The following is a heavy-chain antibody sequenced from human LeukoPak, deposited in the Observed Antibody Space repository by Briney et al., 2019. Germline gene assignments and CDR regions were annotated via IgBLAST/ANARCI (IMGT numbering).Heavy chain of an antibody. J-gene: IGHJ4*02. V-gene: IGHV1-69*01. Sequence: SVKVSCKASGGTFSSYTINWVRQAPGQGLEWMGGIIPVFGTANYVQKFQGRVTITADESTSTAYMELRSLRSDDTAVYYCVIGLDGYCTGTTCAAPNWGQGTLVIVSS. CDR2: IIPVFGTA. D-gene: IGHD2-2*03. CDR1: GGTFSSYT. CDR3: VIGLDGYCTGTTCAAPN.